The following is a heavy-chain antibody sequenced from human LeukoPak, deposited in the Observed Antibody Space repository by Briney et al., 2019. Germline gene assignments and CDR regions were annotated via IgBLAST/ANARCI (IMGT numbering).Heavy chain of an antibody. D-gene: IGHD6-19*01. CDR1: GFTFSSYA. V-gene: IGHV3-7*01. J-gene: IGHJ4*02. Sequence: GGSLRLSCATSGFTFSSYAMSWVRQAPGKGLEWVANIKQDGSQKYYVDSVKGRFTISRDNAKNSLYLQMNSLRVEDTAVYYCARDYSSGWPGYWGQGTLVTVST. CDR3: ARDYSSGWPGY. CDR2: IKQDGSQK.